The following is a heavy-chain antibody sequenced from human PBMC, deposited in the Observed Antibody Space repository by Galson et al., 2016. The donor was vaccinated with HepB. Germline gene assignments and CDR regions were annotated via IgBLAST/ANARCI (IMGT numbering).Heavy chain of an antibody. CDR2: TYYTRST. D-gene: IGHD3-16*01. V-gene: IGHV4-61*08. Sequence: SETLSLTCSVSGDSVSSNGYHWSWIRQPTGKGLEWMGHTYYTRSTSYNPSLKSRVTILVDTSKNQFSLTLSSVTAADTAVYYCATYIEGRGGTGYWGQGTLVTVSS. J-gene: IGHJ4*02. CDR3: ATYIEGRGGTGY. CDR1: GDSVSSNGYH.